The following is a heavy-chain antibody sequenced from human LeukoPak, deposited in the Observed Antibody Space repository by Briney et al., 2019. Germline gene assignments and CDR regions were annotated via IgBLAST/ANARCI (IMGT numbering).Heavy chain of an antibody. CDR1: GFTFSDYY. V-gene: IGHV3-11*01. CDR2: ISSSGTAM. Sequence: GGSLRLSCAASGFTFSDYYMSWIRQTPGKGLEWISYISSSGTAMFYADSVKGRFTISRDNAKNSLYLQMNSLRAEDTAMYYCARDVGYRYAQMFFDIWGQGTMVTVSS. J-gene: IGHJ3*02. D-gene: IGHD5-18*01. CDR3: ARDVGYRYAQMFFDI.